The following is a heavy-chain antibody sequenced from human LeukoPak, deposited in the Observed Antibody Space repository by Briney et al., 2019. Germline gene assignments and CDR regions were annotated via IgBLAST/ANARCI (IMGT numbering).Heavy chain of an antibody. D-gene: IGHD5-18*01. CDR3: ARDSAGYSYGAIDY. J-gene: IGHJ4*02. V-gene: IGHV1-8*02. CDR1: GYTFTSYD. Sequence: ASVKVSCKASGYTFTSYDINWVRQATGQGLEWMGWMNPNSGNTGYAQKLQGRVTMTTDTSTSTAYMELRSLRSDDTAVYYCARDSAGYSYGAIDYWGQGTLVTVSS. CDR2: MNPNSGNT.